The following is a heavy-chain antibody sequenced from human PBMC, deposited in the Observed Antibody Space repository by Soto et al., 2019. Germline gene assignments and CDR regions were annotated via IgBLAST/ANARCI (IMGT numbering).Heavy chain of an antibody. V-gene: IGHV3-23*01. CDR2: ISGTSDST. CDR1: GFTFSSYA. J-gene: IGHJ4*02. D-gene: IGHD5-12*01. Sequence: EVQLLESGGGLVQPRGSLRLSCAASGFTFSSYAMSWVRQAPGKGLEWVSIISGTSDSTYYADSVKGRFTISRDNSKNTLYLPMSSLRAEDTAVYYCAKIRGYSGYGYFDYWGQGALVTVSS. CDR3: AKIRGYSGYGYFDY.